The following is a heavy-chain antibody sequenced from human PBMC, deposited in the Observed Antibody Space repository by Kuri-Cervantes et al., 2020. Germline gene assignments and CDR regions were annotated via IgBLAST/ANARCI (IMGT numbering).Heavy chain of an antibody. D-gene: IGHD3-3*01. J-gene: IGHJ6*02. CDR2: IYSGGST. Sequence: GGSLRLSCAVSGFTVSSNYMSWVRQAPGKGLEWVSVIYSGGSTYYADSVKGRFTISRDNSKNTLYLQMNSLRAEDTAVYYCATKYYDFWSGWENYYYGMDVWGQGTTVAVSS. V-gene: IGHV3-53*01. CDR3: ATKYYDFWSGWENYYYGMDV. CDR1: GFTVSSNY.